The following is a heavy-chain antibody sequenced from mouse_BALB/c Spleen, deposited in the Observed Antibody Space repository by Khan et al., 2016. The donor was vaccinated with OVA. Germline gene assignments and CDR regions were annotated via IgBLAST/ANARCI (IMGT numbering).Heavy chain of an antibody. J-gene: IGHJ3*01. Sequence: QVQLKESGPGLVAPSQSLSITCTVSGLSLTNYGISWIRQPPGKGLEWLGVIWGAGSTNYHSAHIHRQSINKDNSKSQVFLQLNSLQPDDPATYYCAIIYYGYDWFTYWGPGTLVTVSA. CDR1: GLSLTNYG. CDR2: IWGAGST. CDR3: AIIYYGYDWFTY. V-gene: IGHV2-3*01. D-gene: IGHD2-2*01.